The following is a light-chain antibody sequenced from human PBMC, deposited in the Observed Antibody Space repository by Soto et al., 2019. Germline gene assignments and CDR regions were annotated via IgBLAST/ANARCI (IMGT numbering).Light chain of an antibody. CDR1: QGISSR. V-gene: IGKV1-12*01. CDR2: AAS. J-gene: IGKJ1*01. CDR3: QQYYSTPPWT. Sequence: DIQMTQSPSSVSASVGDRVTIACRASQGISSRLAWYQQKPGTPPKLLIYAASTLHSGVPPRFSGSGSGTDFTLPISSLQAEDVAVYYCQQYYSTPPWTFGQGTKVEIK.